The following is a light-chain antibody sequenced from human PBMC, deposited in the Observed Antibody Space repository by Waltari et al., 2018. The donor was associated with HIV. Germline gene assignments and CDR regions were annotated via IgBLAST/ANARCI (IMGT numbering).Light chain of an antibody. CDR3: AAWDDSLNGPV. CDR2: TNN. J-gene: IGLJ2*01. Sequence: QSVLTQPPSASGTPGQRVTISCSGSSSNIASNTVNWYQQLPGTAPKLLIYTNNQLPSGVPDRFSGSKSGTSASLAISGLQSEDEADYYCAAWDDSLNGPVFGGGTKLTVL. V-gene: IGLV1-44*01. CDR1: SSNIASNT.